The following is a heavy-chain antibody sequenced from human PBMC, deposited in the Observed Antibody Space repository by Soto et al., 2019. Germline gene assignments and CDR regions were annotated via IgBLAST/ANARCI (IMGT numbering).Heavy chain of an antibody. CDR1: GYTFTSYY. Sequence: GASVKVSCKASGYTFTSYYMHWVRQSPGQGLEWMGVISASDGSTNYAQKLQGRVTMTTDTSTSTAYMELRSLRSDDTAVYYCARDLDGSGSSWGQGTLVTVSS. CDR2: ISASDGST. D-gene: IGHD3-10*01. CDR3: ARDLDGSGSS. V-gene: IGHV1-18*04. J-gene: IGHJ5*02.